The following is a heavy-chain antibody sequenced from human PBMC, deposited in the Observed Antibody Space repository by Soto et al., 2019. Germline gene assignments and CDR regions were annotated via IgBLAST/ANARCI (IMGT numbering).Heavy chain of an antibody. CDR3: AIGRMTIFGVVIDNYMDV. Sequence: QVQLVQSGAEVKKPGASVKVSCKASGYTFTSYGISWVRQAPGQGLEWMGWISAYNGNTHYAQKLQGRVTMTTDTSTSTANMELRSLHSDDTAVYYCAIGRMTIFGVVIDNYMDVWCKGTTVTVSS. D-gene: IGHD3-3*01. V-gene: IGHV1-18*01. CDR1: GYTFTSYG. CDR2: ISAYNGNT. J-gene: IGHJ6*03.